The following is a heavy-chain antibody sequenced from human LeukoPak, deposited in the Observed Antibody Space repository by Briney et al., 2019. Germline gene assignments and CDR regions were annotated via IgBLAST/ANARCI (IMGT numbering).Heavy chain of an antibody. CDR3: PKDPHGDYVGAFEH. CDR2: IIGGHYPT. Sequence: GVSRRRSCAACGCGVSGLGMTWGGQAPGKGLEWVSSIIGGHYPTYNTDSVKGRFTISRDNSKNTLYLQMNSLRADDTAVYYCPKDPHGDYVGAFEHWAQGPLVTVSS. J-gene: IGHJ5*02. V-gene: IGHV3-23*01. D-gene: IGHD4-17*01. CDR1: GCGVSGLG.